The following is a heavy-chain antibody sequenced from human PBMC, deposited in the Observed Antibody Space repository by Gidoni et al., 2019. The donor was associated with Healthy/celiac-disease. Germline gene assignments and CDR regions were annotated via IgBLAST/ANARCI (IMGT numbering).Heavy chain of an antibody. J-gene: IGHJ3*02. CDR3: ASTIFGNYDAFDI. Sequence: EVQLVASGGGLVPPGGPLRLSCAASGFTFSSYALSWFRPASGKGLGWLSDISGSGCSKYYADSVKSRLTISRDNSKNTLYLQMNSMRAEDTAVYYCASTIFGNYDAFDIWGQGTMVTVSS. V-gene: IGHV3-23*04. CDR1: GFTFSSYA. D-gene: IGHD3-3*01. CDR2: ISGSGCSK.